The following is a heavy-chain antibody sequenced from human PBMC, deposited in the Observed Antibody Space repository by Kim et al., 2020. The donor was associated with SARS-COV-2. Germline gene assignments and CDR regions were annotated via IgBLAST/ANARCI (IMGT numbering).Heavy chain of an antibody. V-gene: IGHV4-34*01. J-gene: IGHJ6*02. CDR3: ARGIHYGSGSRIKYGMDV. CDR1: GGSFSGYY. CDR2: INHSGST. Sequence: SETLSLTCAVYGGSFSGYYWSWIRQPPGKGLEWIGEINHSGSTNYNPSLKSRVTISVDTSKNQFSLKLSSVTAADTAVYYCARGIHYGSGSRIKYGMDVWGQGTTVTVSS. D-gene: IGHD3-10*01.